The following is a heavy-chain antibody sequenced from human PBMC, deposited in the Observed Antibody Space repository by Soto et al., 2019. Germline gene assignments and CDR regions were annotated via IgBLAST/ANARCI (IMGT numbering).Heavy chain of an antibody. J-gene: IGHJ4*02. CDR1: GGSISSGDYY. D-gene: IGHD6-6*01. CDR2: IYFSGGT. Sequence: PLETLSLTCTVSGGSISSGDYYWSWIRQPPGKGLEWIGYIYFSGGTYYNSSLKSRVTISVDTSKNQFSLKLTSVTAADTAVDHCTIGWIPLVIWGEEALSSVSS. CDR3: TIGWIPLVI. V-gene: IGHV4-30-4*01.